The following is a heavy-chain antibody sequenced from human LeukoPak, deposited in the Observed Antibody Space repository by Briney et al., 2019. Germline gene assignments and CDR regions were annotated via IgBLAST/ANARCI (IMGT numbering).Heavy chain of an antibody. J-gene: IGHJ4*02. D-gene: IGHD3-16*02. CDR2: IGGSGSKT. Sequence: GGSLRLSCVASGFTFRAYAMTWVRQAPGKGLEWVSTIGGSGSKTFYADSVKGRFTISRDNSQTTLHLHMNSLRAEDTALYYCAKERAGYTNPYYFDYWGQGTLVTVSS. CDR1: GFTFRAYA. CDR3: AKERAGYTNPYYFDY. V-gene: IGHV3-23*01.